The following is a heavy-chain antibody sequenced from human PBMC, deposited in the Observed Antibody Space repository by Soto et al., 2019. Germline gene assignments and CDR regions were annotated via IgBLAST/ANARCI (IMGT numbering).Heavy chain of an antibody. J-gene: IGHJ6*02. V-gene: IGHV4-34*01. Sequence: SETLSLTCAVCGGSFSGYYWSWIRQPPGKGLEWIGEINHSGSTNYNPSLKSRVTISVDTSTNQFSLKLSSVTAADTAVYYCARGRGRGAAAVYYYYGMDVWGQGTTVTVSS. CDR1: GGSFSGYY. CDR2: INHSGST. D-gene: IGHD6-13*01. CDR3: ARGRGRGAAAVYYYYGMDV.